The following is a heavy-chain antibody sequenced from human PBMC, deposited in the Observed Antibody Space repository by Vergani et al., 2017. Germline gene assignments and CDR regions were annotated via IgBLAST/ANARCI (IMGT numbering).Heavy chain of an antibody. CDR2: IKSKTDGGTT. V-gene: IGHV3-15*01. D-gene: IGHD3-3*01. CDR1: GFTFSNAW. Sequence: EVQLVESGGGLVPPGRSLRLSCAASGFTFSNAWMSWVRQAPGKGLEWVGRIKSKTDGGTTDYAAPVKGRFTISRDDSKNTLYLQMNSLKTEDTAVYYCTTENDFWSGYRYYYYYMDVWGKGTTVTVSS. CDR3: TTENDFWSGYRYYYYYMDV. J-gene: IGHJ6*03.